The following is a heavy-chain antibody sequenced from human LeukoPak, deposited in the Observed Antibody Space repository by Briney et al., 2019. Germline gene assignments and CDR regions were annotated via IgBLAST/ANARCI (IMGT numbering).Heavy chain of an antibody. D-gene: IGHD6-13*01. CDR1: GYTFTRYA. CDR3: ARADWAAAGNY. Sequence: GASVKVSCKASGYTFTRYAMHWVRQAPGQRLEWMGWINAGNGNTKYSQKFQGRVTITRDTSASTAYMELSSLRSEDTAVYYCARADWAAAGNYWGQGPLVTVSS. J-gene: IGHJ4*02. CDR2: INAGNGNT. V-gene: IGHV1-3*01.